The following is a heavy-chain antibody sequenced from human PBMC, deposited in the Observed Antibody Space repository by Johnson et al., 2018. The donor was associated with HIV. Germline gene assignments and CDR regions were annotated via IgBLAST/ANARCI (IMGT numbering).Heavy chain of an antibody. Sequence: QVQVVESGGGVVQPGRSLRLSCAASGFTFSSYAMHWVRQPPGKGLEWVAVISYGGNKQYYVDSVEGRFTIYRDNSKDTLYLQMNNLTTEDTAVYSCARDFGLGELSYETVDAFDFWGPGTLVTVSS. CDR2: ISYGGNKQ. CDR3: ARDFGLGELSYETVDAFDF. CDR1: GFTFSSYA. D-gene: IGHD3-16*02. V-gene: IGHV3-30-3*01. J-gene: IGHJ3*01.